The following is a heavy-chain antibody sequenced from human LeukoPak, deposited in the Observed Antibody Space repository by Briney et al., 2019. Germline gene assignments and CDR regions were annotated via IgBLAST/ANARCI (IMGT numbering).Heavy chain of an antibody. CDR1: GGSINSYY. V-gene: IGHV4-59*01. CDR2: IYYSGST. D-gene: IGHD4-17*01. CDR3: ARGDGWYFDL. J-gene: IGHJ2*01. Sequence: SETLSLTCTVSGGSINSYYWSWIRQPPGKGLEWIGYIYYSGSTNYNPSLKSRVTISVDTSKNQFSLKLSSVTAADTAVYYCARGDGWYFDLWGRGTLVTVSS.